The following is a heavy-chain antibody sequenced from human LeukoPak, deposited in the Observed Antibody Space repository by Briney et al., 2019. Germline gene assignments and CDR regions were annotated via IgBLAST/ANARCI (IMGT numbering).Heavy chain of an antibody. CDR2: IIPIFGTA. CDR3: ARDGSQGSLGWFDP. Sequence: SVKVSCKASGGTFSSYAISWVRQAPGQGLEWMGGIIPIFGTANYAQRFQGRVTITADESTSTAYMELSSLRSEDTAVYYCARDGSQGSLGWFDPWGQGTLVTVSS. J-gene: IGHJ5*02. D-gene: IGHD1-1*01. V-gene: IGHV1-69*13. CDR1: GGTFSSYA.